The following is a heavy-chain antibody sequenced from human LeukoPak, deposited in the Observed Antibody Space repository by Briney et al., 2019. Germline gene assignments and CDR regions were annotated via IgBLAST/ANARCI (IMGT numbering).Heavy chain of an antibody. Sequence: GGSLRLSCAASGFPFSSYETNWVRQAPGKGLEWVSYISSSGMTKYYAVSVKGRFTMSRDNAKNSLYLQLNSLRAEDTAVYYCARDGRSRGLSHVNFDYWGQGILVTVSS. CDR2: ISSSGMTK. V-gene: IGHV3-48*03. CDR1: GFPFSSYE. CDR3: ARDGRSRGLSHVNFDY. J-gene: IGHJ4*02. D-gene: IGHD3-16*02.